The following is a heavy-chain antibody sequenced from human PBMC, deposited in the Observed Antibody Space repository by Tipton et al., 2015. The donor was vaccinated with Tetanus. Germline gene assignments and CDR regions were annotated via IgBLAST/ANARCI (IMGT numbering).Heavy chain of an antibody. Sequence: CTVSGVSISGGRYYWSWIRQRPGKGLEWIGDIYSSGSTYTDPSLKGRVTISVDTSENQFSLRLNSVTAADTAVYYCARDQARGARGWNYFDFWGLGTLVTVSS. CDR3: ARDQARGARGWNYFDF. J-gene: IGHJ4*02. V-gene: IGHV4-31*02. CDR1: GVSISGGRYY. CDR2: IYSSGST. D-gene: IGHD1-26*01.